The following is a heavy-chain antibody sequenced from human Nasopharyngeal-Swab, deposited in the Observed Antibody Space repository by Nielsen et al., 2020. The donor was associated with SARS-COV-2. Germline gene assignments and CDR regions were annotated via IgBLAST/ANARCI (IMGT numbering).Heavy chain of an antibody. CDR1: EFTFSSYG. D-gene: IGHD3-3*01. J-gene: IGHJ6*02. CDR3: ASSAPYYDFWSGYRQPYGMDV. CDR2: IWYDGSNK. Sequence: GESLKISCAASEFTFSSYGMHWVRQAPGKGLEWVAVIWYDGSNKYYADSVKGRFTISRDNSKNTLYLQMNSLRAEDTAVYYCASSAPYYDFWSGYRQPYGMDVWGQGTTVTVSS. V-gene: IGHV3-33*01.